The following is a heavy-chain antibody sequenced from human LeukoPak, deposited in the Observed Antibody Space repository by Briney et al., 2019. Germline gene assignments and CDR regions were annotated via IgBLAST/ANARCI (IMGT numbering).Heavy chain of an antibody. Sequence: GGSLRLSCAASGFTFNNYAMHWVRQAPGKGLEWVAVISYDGSNKYYADSVKGRFTISRDNSKNTLYLQMNNLRAEDTAVYYCARAPRYDSSGYYPYYFDYWGQGTLVTASS. CDR1: GFTFNNYA. CDR2: ISYDGSNK. V-gene: IGHV3-30*04. D-gene: IGHD3-22*01. CDR3: ARAPRYDSSGYYPYYFDY. J-gene: IGHJ4*02.